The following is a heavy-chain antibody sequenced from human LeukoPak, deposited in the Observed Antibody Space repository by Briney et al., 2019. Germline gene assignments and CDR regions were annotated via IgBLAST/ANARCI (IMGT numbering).Heavy chain of an antibody. J-gene: IGHJ4*02. V-gene: IGHV3-21*01. CDR1: GFTFSSYS. CDR2: ISSSSSYI. Sequence: PGGSLRLSCAASGFTFSSYSMNWVRQAPGKWLEWVSPISSSSSYIYYADSVKGRFTISRDNAKNSLYLQMNSLGAEYTAVYYCARDYYCDGSGYYVWGQGTLVTVSS. D-gene: IGHD3-22*01. CDR3: ARDYYCDGSGYYV.